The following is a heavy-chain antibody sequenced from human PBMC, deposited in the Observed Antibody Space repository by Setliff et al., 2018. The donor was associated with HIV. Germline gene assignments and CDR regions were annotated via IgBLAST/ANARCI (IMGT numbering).Heavy chain of an antibody. D-gene: IGHD3-22*01. V-gene: IGHV4-30-4*08. CDR3: ARRVVITTGSYYFDY. J-gene: IGHJ4*02. Sequence: LRLSCAASGFTFSSYAMSWVRQPPGKGLEWIGYIYYTGSTYYNPSLKSRVTISVDTSKNQFSLKLSSVTPADTAVYYCARRVVITTGSYYFDYWGQGTLVTAPQ. CDR2: IYYTGST. CDR1: GFTFSSYA.